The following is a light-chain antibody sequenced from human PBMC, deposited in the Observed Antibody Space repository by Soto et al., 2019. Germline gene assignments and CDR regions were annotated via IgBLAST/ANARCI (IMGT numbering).Light chain of an antibody. V-gene: IGKV1-17*03. CDR2: AAS. CDR1: QDISNY. CDR3: LQHNSYPIT. Sequence: DIQLTQSPSFLSASVGDRVTITCRASQDISNYLAWFQQKPGKVPKRLIYAASSLQSGVPSRFSGSGSGTEFTLTIRSLQPEDFATYYCLQHNSYPITSGQGTRLEIK. J-gene: IGKJ5*01.